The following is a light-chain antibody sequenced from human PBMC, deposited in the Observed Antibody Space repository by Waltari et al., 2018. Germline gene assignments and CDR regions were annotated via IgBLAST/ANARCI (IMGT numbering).Light chain of an antibody. CDR3: ATWDDGLSGVV. J-gene: IGLJ3*02. Sequence: QSVLTQPPSASGTPGQRVTISCSGSRSTIGSNTVTWYQHLPGTAPKLLTYLNNRRPSGVPDRFSGSKSGTSASLAISGLQSEDEALYYCATWDDGLSGVVFGGGTKVTVL. CDR2: LNN. CDR1: RSTIGSNT. V-gene: IGLV1-44*01.